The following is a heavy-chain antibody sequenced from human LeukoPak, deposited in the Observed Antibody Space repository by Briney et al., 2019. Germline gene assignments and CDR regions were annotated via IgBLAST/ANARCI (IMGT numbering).Heavy chain of an antibody. J-gene: IGHJ3*02. CDR2: MGPCGSGT. CDR3: ARSYGAFDI. V-gene: IGHV3-48*02. D-gene: IGHD3-10*01. CDR1: GFTFSSYS. Sequence: GGSLRLSCAASGFTFSSYSMSWVRQAPGKGLEWVSHMGPCGSGTAYADSVKGRFTISRDSAKNPLYLQMNSLRDDDTAVYYCARSYGAFDIWGQGTMVTVSS.